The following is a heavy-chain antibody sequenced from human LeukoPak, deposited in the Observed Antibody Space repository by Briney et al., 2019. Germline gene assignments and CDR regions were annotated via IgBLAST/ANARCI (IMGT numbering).Heavy chain of an antibody. Sequence: GASVKVSCKASGYTFSGYYVHWVRQAPGKGLEWMGWVNPNTGDTNYVMKFRDRVTMTRDTSLSTAYMELSRLISDDTAIYYCAKGKYSGYDAFHYWGQGTLVTVSS. CDR2: VNPNTGDT. J-gene: IGHJ4*02. CDR3: AKGKYSGYDAFHY. D-gene: IGHD5-12*01. CDR1: GYTFSGYY. V-gene: IGHV1-2*02.